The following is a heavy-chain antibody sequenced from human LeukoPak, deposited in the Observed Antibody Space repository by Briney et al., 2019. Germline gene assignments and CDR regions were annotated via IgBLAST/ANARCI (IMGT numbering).Heavy chain of an antibody. CDR2: IYYSGST. J-gene: IGHJ6*04. Sequence: SETLSLTCTVSGGSVSSGSYYWSWIRQPPGKGLEWIGYIYYSGSTNYNPSLKSRVTISVDTSKNQFSLKLSSVTAADTAVYYCARDPGSTLYYYGMDVWGKGTTVTVSS. CDR3: ARDPGSTLYYYGMDV. CDR1: GGSVSSGSYY. D-gene: IGHD5/OR15-5a*01. V-gene: IGHV4-61*01.